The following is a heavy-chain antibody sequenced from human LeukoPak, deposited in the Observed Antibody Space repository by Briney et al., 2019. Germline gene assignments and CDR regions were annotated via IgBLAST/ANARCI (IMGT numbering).Heavy chain of an antibody. CDR3: ARDTVAVVEYYMDV. CDR1: GFTFSSYS. Sequence: PGGSLRLSCAASGFTFSSYSMNWVRQAPGKGLEWVSSISSSSSSYIYYADSVKGRFTISRDNAKNSLYLQMNSLRAEDTAVYYCARDTVAVVEYYMDVWGKGTTVTVSS. D-gene: IGHD6-19*01. V-gene: IGHV3-21*01. J-gene: IGHJ6*03. CDR2: ISSSSSSYI.